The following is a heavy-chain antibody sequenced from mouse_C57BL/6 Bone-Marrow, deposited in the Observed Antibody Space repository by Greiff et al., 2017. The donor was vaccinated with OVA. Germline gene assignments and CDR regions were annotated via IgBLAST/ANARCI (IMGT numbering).Heavy chain of an antibody. CDR1: GYTFTDYN. V-gene: IGHV1-18*01. J-gene: IGHJ2*01. D-gene: IGHD1-1*01. CDR3: ARVITVVAANFDY. CDR2: INPNNGGT. Sequence: VQLQQSGPELVKPGASVKIPCKASGYTFTDYNMDWVKQSHGKSLEWIGDINPNNGGTIYNQKFKGKATLTVDKSYSTAYMELRSLTSEDTAVYYCARVITVVAANFDYWGQGTTLTVSS.